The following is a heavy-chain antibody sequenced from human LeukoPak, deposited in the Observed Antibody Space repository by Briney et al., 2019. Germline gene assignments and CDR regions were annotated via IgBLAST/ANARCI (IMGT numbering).Heavy chain of an antibody. CDR3: ARGLRTAATAWWGAPPNNWFDP. J-gene: IGHJ5*02. CDR1: GGSVSDYY. V-gene: IGHV4-59*02. D-gene: IGHD2-15*01. CDR2: IYYTGT. Sequence: RSSETLSLTCTVSGGSVSDYYWSWIRQSPGKGLEWIGYIYYTGTSYNPSLKSRVTISADTSKNQFSLNLSSVTAADTAVYYCARGLRTAATAWWGAPPNNWFDPWGQGTLVTVSS.